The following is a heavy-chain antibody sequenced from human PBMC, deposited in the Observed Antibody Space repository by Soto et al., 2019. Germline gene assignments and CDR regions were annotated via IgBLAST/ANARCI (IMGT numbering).Heavy chain of an antibody. J-gene: IGHJ4*02. CDR2: ISYSGGSR. D-gene: IGHD3-9*01. CDR1: GFAFDRFA. Sequence: EVKLLESGGGLVQPGGSLRLSCTASGFAFDRFAMNWVRQAPGKGLQWVSSISYSGGSRYYADSVKGRFTVSRDNSKNTLFLQINNLRAEDSAVYYCAKATDTEYYDIDYWGQGTLVTVAS. CDR3: AKATDTEYYDIDY. V-gene: IGHV3-23*01.